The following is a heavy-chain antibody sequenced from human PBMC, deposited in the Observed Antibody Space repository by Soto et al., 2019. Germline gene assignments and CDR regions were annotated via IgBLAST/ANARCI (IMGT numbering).Heavy chain of an antibody. CDR2: INHSGST. CDR1: GGSFSGYY. D-gene: IGHD6-19*01. J-gene: IGHJ4*02. CDR3: ARRHRLSATEY. Sequence: SETLSLTCAVYGGSFSGYYWSWIRQPPGKGLEWIGEINHSGSTNYSPSLKSRVTISVDTSKNQFSLKLSSVTAADTAVYYCARRHRLSATEYRGQGTLATVSA. V-gene: IGHV4-34*01.